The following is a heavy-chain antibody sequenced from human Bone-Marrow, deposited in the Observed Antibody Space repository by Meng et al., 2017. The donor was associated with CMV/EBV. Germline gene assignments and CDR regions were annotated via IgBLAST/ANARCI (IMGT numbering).Heavy chain of an antibody. Sequence: GGSLRLSCAASGFTFSSYWMSWVRQAPGKGLEWVAFIRYDGSNKYYADSVKGRFTISRDNSKNTLYLQMNSLRAEDTAVYYCAKPFYLDYYDSSGYYGGLDYWGQGTLVTVSS. CDR2: IRYDGSNK. D-gene: IGHD3-22*01. J-gene: IGHJ4*02. V-gene: IGHV3-30*02. CDR3: AKPFYLDYYDSSGYYGGLDY. CDR1: GFTFSSYW.